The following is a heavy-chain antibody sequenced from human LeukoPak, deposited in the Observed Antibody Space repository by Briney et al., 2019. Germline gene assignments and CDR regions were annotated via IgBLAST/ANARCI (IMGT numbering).Heavy chain of an antibody. CDR3: AKDLSSSSYYYYGMDV. V-gene: IGHV3-30*18. CDR2: IPDDGSTK. D-gene: IGHD6-6*01. CDR1: GFTFSSYG. J-gene: IGHJ6*02. Sequence: GRSLRLSCAASGFTFSSYGMHWVRQAPGKGLEWVAVIPDDGSTKYKPDSVKGRFTTSRDNSKNTLYLQMNSLRAEDTAVYYCAKDLSSSSYYYYGMDVWGQGTTVTVSS.